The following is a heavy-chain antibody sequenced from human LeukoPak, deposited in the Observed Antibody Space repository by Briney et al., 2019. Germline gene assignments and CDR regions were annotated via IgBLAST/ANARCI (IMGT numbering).Heavy chain of an antibody. J-gene: IGHJ4*02. CDR3: ARGLFVVVAGSPSYYFDY. Sequence: SETLSLTCTVSGGSISSYYWSWIRQHPGKGLEWIGYIYYSGSTYYNPSLKSRVTISVDTSKNQFSLKLSSVTAADTAVYYCARGLFVVVAGSPSYYFDYWGQGTLVTVSS. D-gene: IGHD2-21*01. V-gene: IGHV4-59*06. CDR2: IYYSGST. CDR1: GGSISSYY.